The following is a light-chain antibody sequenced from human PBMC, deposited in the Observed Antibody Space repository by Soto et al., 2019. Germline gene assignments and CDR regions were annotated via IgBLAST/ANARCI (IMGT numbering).Light chain of an antibody. J-gene: IGKJ2*01. CDR3: QQFGSSPPYT. Sequence: EIVLTQSPGTLSLSPGERATLSCRASQSVSSTFLAWYQQKPGQAPRLLTYGASSRATGIPDRFSGSGSGTDFPLTISRLEPEDFAVYYCQQFGSSPPYTFGQGTKVEIK. CDR1: QSVSSTF. V-gene: IGKV3-20*01. CDR2: GAS.